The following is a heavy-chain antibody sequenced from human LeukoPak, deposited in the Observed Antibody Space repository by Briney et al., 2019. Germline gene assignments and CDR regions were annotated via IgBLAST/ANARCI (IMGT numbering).Heavy chain of an antibody. CDR2: IIPILGIA. Sequence: ASVKVSCKASGGTFSSYAISWVRRAPGLGLEWMGRIIPILGIANYAQKFQGRVTITADKSTSTAYMELSSLRSEDTAVYYCARSEGAATFDYWGQGTLVTVSS. V-gene: IGHV1-69*04. CDR1: GGTFSSYA. J-gene: IGHJ4*02. D-gene: IGHD3-16*01. CDR3: ARSEGAATFDY.